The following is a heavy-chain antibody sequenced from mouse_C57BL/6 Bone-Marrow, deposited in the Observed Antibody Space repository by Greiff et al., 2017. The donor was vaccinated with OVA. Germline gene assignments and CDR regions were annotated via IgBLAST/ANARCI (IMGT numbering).Heavy chain of an antibody. CDR2: INPNNGGT. V-gene: IGHV1-18*01. Sequence: VQLKQSGPELVKPGASVKIPCKASGYTFTDYNMDWVKQSHGKSLEWIGDINPNNGGTIYNQKFKGKATLTVDKSSSTAYMELRSLTSEDTAVYYCARRYYGSSWDFDYWGQGTTLTVSS. D-gene: IGHD1-1*01. CDR1: GYTFTDYN. J-gene: IGHJ2*01. CDR3: ARRYYGSSWDFDY.